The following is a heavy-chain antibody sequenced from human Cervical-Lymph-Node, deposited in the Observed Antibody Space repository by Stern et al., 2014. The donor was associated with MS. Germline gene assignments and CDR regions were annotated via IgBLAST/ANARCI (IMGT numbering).Heavy chain of an antibody. CDR2: ISSYNGNT. CDR3: ARGLRGSENAFDI. J-gene: IGHJ3*02. Sequence: VQLVQSGTEVKKPGASVKVSCKASGYTFTSYGISWVRQAPGQGLEWMGWISSYNGNTNNAQKPQERVTMTTDTSTSTTYMELRSLRSDDTAVYYCARGLRGSENAFDIWGQGTMVTVSS. CDR1: GYTFTSYG. V-gene: IGHV1-18*01. D-gene: IGHD2-15*01.